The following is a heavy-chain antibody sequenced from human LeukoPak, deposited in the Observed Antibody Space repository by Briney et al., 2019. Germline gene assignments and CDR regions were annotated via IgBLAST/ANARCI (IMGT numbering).Heavy chain of an antibody. D-gene: IGHD3-9*01. CDR1: GGSISSSRYY. Sequence: SETLSLTCTVSGGSISSSRYYWGWIRQPPGKGLEWIGEINHSGSTNYNPSLKSRVTISVDTSKNQFSLKLSSVTAADTAVYYCARAYDILTGYPEGYYGMDVWGQGTTVTVSS. CDR3: ARAYDILTGYPEGYYGMDV. J-gene: IGHJ6*02. CDR2: INHSGST. V-gene: IGHV4-39*07.